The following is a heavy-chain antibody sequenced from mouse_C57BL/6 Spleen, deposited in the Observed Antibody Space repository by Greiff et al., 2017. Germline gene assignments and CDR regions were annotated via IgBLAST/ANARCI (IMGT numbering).Heavy chain of an antibody. V-gene: IGHV1-19*01. J-gene: IGHJ2*01. CDR1: GYTFTDYY. CDR2: INPYNGGT. CDR3: ARKGPDYFDY. Sequence: VHVKQSGPVLVKPGASVKMSCKASGYTFTDYYMNWVQQSHGKSLEWIGVINPYNGGTSYNQKFKGKATLTVDKSSSTAYMELNSLTSEDSAVYYCARKGPDYFDYWGQGTTLTVSS.